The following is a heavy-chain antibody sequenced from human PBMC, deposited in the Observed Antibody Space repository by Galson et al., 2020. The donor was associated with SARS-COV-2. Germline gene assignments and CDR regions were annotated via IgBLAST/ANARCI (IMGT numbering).Heavy chain of an antibody. V-gene: IGHV3-48*02. J-gene: IGHJ4*02. CDR3: SRGLSSSWPFSDF. CDR2: ITSSSTT. CDR1: GFTFSSYN. Sequence: GESLKISCAASGFTFSSYNMNWVRQAPGKGLEWVSFITSSSTTYYADSVTGRFTISRDNAKNSLYLQMSGLRDDDTALYYCSRGLSSSWPFSDFWGQGALVTVSS. D-gene: IGHD6-13*01.